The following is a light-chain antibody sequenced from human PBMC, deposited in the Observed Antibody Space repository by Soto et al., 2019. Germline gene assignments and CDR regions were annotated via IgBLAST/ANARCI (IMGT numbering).Light chain of an antibody. J-gene: IGLJ3*02. CDR1: SEHSTYA. CDR2: LNSDGSH. V-gene: IGLV4-69*01. CDR3: QTWGTGIRV. Sequence: QSVLTQPPSASASLGASVKLTCTLSSEHSTYAIAWHQQQPEKGPHYLMILNSDGSHNRGDGIPDRFSGSSSGAERYLTISNLQSEDEADYYCQTWGTGIRVFGGGTKLTVL.